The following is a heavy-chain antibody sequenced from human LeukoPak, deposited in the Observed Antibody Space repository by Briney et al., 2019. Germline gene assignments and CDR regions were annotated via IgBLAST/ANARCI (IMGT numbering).Heavy chain of an antibody. Sequence: TSETLSLTCTVSGVSISTYYGSWMRQPPGQGLEWIGYVYYSGSTNYHPSPMSRVTISVDASENQFSLKMSSVTAADTAVYYCARTLLNIVVVPAAMLAFDIRGQGTMVTVSS. D-gene: IGHD2-2*01. V-gene: IGHV4-59*08. CDR1: GVSISTYY. CDR3: ARTLLNIVVVPAAMLAFDI. CDR2: VYYSGST. J-gene: IGHJ3*02.